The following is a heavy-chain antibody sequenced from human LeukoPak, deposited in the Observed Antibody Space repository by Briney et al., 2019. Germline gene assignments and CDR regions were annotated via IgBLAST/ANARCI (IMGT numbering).Heavy chain of an antibody. CDR2: ISAYNGNT. V-gene: IGHV1-18*01. J-gene: IGHJ4*02. Sequence: ASVKVSCKASVYTFTSYGISWVRQAPGQGLEWMGGISAYNGNTNYAQKLQGRVTMTTDTSTSTAYMELRSLRSDDTAVYCCARDLGELEWSYYFDYWGQGTLVTVSS. D-gene: IGHD1-1*01. CDR1: VYTFTSYG. CDR3: ARDLGELEWSYYFDY.